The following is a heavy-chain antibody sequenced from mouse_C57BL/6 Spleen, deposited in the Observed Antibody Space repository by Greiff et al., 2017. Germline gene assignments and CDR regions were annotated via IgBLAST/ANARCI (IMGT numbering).Heavy chain of an antibody. J-gene: IGHJ2*01. CDR2: ISSGGSYT. D-gene: IGHD4-1*01. CDR1: GFTFSSYG. V-gene: IGHV5-6*01. CDR3: ARQGPPANCNYFDY. Sequence: EVHLVESGGDLVKPGGSLKLSCAASGFTFSSYGMSWVRQTPDKRLEWVATISSGGSYTYYPDSVKGRFTISRDNAKTTLYLQMSSLKSEDTAMYYCARQGPPANCNYFDYWGQGTTLTVSS.